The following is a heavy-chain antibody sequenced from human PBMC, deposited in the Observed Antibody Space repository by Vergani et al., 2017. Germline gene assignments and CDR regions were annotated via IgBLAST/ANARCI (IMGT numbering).Heavy chain of an antibody. CDR1: GFKFSDHY. CDR2: ISPGASTV. CDR3: AKNPCIATTRHYYAMDF. V-gene: IGHV3-11*04. J-gene: IGHJ6*02. D-gene: IGHD5-24*01. Sequence: LEESGGGSVKPGGSLRLSCAASGFKFSDHYMSWIRQAPGKGLEWVSHISPGASTVSYTDSVTGPFTVSRDNDNNSLTLDMTTLRVEDTAVYYCAKNPCIATTRHYYAMDFWGQGTTVTVSS.